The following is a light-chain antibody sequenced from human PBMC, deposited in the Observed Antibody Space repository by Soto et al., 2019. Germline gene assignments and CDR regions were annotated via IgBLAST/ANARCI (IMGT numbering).Light chain of an antibody. CDR3: QHSVTWPLA. Sequence: EVVMTQSPATLSVSPGERATLSCRASRGIGSTLAWYQQKPGQTPRLLIYDTSTRATGVPARFIGSASGTEFTLTNTSLQSEDFALYYCQHSVTWPLAFGGGTRVENK. CDR1: RGIGST. J-gene: IGKJ4*01. V-gene: IGKV3-15*01. CDR2: DTS.